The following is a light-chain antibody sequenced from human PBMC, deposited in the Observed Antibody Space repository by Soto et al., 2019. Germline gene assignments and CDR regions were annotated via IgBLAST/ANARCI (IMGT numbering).Light chain of an antibody. CDR1: QTVDRNY. J-gene: IGKJ5*01. V-gene: IGKV3D-7*01. CDR3: QQDYNSPIT. Sequence: EIVMTQSPATLSVTPGGRATLSCRASQTVDRNYFAWYQQKPGQAPRLLIYGASTRATGIPARFSGSGSGTDFTLTISSLQPEDFAVYYCQQDYNSPITFGQGTRLEI. CDR2: GAS.